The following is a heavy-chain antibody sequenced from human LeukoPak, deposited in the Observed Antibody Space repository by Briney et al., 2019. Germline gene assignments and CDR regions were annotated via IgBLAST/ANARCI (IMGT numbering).Heavy chain of an antibody. D-gene: IGHD2-15*01. CDR1: GFTFSDHY. CDR2: TRNKAKSYTT. J-gene: IGHJ2*01. V-gene: IGHV3-72*01. Sequence: GGSLRLSCAASGFTFSDHYMDWVRQAPGKGLEWVARTRNKAKSYTTEYAASVKGRFTISRDDSKNSLYLQMNSLKTEDTAVYYCVSGGPERTYWYFDFWGHGTLVTVSS. CDR3: VSGGPERTYWYFDF.